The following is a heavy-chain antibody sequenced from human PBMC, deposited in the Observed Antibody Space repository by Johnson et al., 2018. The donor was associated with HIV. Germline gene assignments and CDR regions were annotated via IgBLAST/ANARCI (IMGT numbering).Heavy chain of an antibody. CDR1: GFTFTSYD. CDR2: IGTAGDT. CDR3: VRGGSDAFDI. D-gene: IGHD3-10*01. V-gene: IGHV3-13*01. Sequence: VQLVESGGGLVQPGGSLRLSCVASGFTFTSYDMHWVGQATGEGLDWISAIGTAGDTLYPGSVKGRFTISRDNAKNSLYLQMNSLSPGDTAVYYCVRGGSDAFDIWGQGTMVTVSS. J-gene: IGHJ3*02.